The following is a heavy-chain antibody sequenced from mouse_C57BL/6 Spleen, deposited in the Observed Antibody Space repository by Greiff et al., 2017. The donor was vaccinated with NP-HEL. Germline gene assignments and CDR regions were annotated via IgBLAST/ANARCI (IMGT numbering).Heavy chain of an antibody. D-gene: IGHD2-1*01. J-gene: IGHJ4*01. Sequence: EVKLQESGPGLVKPSQSLSLTCSVTGYSITSGYYWNWIRQFPGNKLEWMGYISYDGSNNYNPSLKNRISITRDTSKNQFFLKLNSVTTEDSATYYCARGGNYDAMDYWGQGTSVTVSS. CDR2: ISYDGSN. CDR3: ARGGNYDAMDY. V-gene: IGHV3-6*01. CDR1: GYSITSGYY.